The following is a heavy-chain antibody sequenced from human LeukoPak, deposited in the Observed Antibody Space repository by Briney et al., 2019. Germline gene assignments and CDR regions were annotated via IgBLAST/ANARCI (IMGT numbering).Heavy chain of an antibody. Sequence: PSETLSLTCAVYGGSFSGYYWSWIRQPPGKGLEWIGEINHSGSTNYNPSLKSRVTISVDTSKNQFSLKLSSVTAADTAVYYCARGRRDGHSHLFDYWGQGTLVTVSS. D-gene: IGHD5-24*01. CDR3: ARGRRDGHSHLFDY. CDR2: INHSGST. J-gene: IGHJ4*02. V-gene: IGHV4-34*01. CDR1: GGSFSGYY.